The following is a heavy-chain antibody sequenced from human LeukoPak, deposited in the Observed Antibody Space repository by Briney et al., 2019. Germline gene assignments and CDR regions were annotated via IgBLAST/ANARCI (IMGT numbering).Heavy chain of an antibody. Sequence: ASVKVSCKVSGYTLTELSMHWERQAPGKGLEWMGGFDPEDGETIYAQKFRGRVTMTEDTSTDTAYMDLSSLRSDDTAVYYCATGFTTPDYWGQGTLVTVSS. CDR2: FDPEDGET. D-gene: IGHD1-1*01. CDR3: ATGFTTPDY. J-gene: IGHJ4*02. CDR1: GYTLTELS. V-gene: IGHV1-24*01.